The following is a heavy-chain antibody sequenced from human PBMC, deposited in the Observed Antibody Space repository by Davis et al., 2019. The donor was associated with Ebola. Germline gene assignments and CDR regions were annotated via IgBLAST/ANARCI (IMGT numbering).Heavy chain of an antibody. CDR2: IGYDGSKK. CDR3: AATTGLDY. D-gene: IGHD1-26*01. CDR1: GFTLRSSG. Sequence: GGSLRLSCAASGFTLRSSGLYWVRQFPGRGPEWVAYIGYDGSKKYYADSVKGRFTISRDNSKNTLYLQMNSLRAEDTAVYYCAATTGLDYWGQGTLVTVSS. V-gene: IGHV3-30*02. J-gene: IGHJ4*02.